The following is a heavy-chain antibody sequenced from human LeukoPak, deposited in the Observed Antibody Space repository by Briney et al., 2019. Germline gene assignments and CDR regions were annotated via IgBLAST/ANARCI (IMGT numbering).Heavy chain of an antibody. J-gene: IGHJ4*02. CDR2: ISYSWST. CDR3: ARGVGMATYYFDY. Sequence: SETLSLTCTVPGGSISSYYWSWIRQPPGKGLEWIGYISYSWSTNYNPSLTSRVTISVDTPKNQFSLKLSSVTAADTAVYYCARGVGMATYYFDYWGQGTLVTVSS. D-gene: IGHD5-24*01. CDR1: GGSISSYY. V-gene: IGHV4-59*01.